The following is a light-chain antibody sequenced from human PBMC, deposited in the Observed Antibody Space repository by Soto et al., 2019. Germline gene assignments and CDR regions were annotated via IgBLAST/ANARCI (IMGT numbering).Light chain of an antibody. Sequence: DIVMTQSPDSLAVSLGERATFDCKSSQSVLYSSNNKNYLAWYQQKPGQPPKLLIYWASTRESGVPDRFSGSGSGTDFTLTISSLQADDVAVYYCQQYYSIPYTFGLRTKLEIK. V-gene: IGKV4-1*01. CDR2: WAS. J-gene: IGKJ2*01. CDR1: QSVLYSSNNKNY. CDR3: QQYYSIPYT.